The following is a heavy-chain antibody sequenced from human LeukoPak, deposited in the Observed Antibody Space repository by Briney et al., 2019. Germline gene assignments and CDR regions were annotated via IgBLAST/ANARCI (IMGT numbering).Heavy chain of an antibody. V-gene: IGHV3-11*06. D-gene: IGHD3-9*01. CDR2: IISSSSYT. J-gene: IGHJ4*02. CDR3: ARGVDFDWLLYYY. CDR1: GFTFSDYY. Sequence: GGPLRLFCAASGFTFSDYYMSWMRQAPGEGLEGGSYIISSSSYTNYADSVKGRFTISRDNAKNSLYLQMNRLRAEDTAVYYCARGVDFDWLLYYYWGQGTLVTVSS.